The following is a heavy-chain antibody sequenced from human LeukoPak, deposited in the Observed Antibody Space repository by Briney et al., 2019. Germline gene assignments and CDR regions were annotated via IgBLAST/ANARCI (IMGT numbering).Heavy chain of an antibody. CDR2: IYYSGST. Sequence: PSETLSLTCTVAGGSISSYYWSWIRQPPGKGLECIGYIYYSGSTNYNPSLKSRVTISVDTSKNQFSLKLSSATAADTAVYYCASGDMPYCGGDCFHLGYWGQGTLVTVSS. CDR3: ASGDMPYCGGDCFHLGY. V-gene: IGHV4-59*01. J-gene: IGHJ4*02. D-gene: IGHD2-21*01. CDR1: GGSISSYY.